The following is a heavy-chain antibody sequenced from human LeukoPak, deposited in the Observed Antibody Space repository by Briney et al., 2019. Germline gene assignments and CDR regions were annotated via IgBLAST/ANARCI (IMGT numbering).Heavy chain of an antibody. CDR1: GGSLSGYY. V-gene: IGHV4-34*01. CDR3: ARGAWATSRWLQFDY. CDR2: INHSGST. Sequence: SETLSLTCAVYGGSLSGYYWSWIRQPPGKGLEWIGEINHSGSTNYNPSLKSRVTISVDTSKNQFSLKLSSVTAADTAVYYCARGAWATSRWLQFDYWGQGTLVTVSS. J-gene: IGHJ4*02. D-gene: IGHD5-24*01.